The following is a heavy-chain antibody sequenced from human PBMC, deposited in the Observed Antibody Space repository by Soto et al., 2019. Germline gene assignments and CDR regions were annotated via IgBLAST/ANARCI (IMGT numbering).Heavy chain of an antibody. CDR2: IIANNGTA. V-gene: IGHV1-69*05. CDR1: GGTFSSYA. CDR3: AREALYSSGWYYSDY. D-gene: IGHD6-13*01. Sequence: SVKVSCKASGGTFSSYAISWVRQAPGQGLEWMGGIIANNGTANYAEKFRGRVTMTTDASTSTAYMELRSLRSDDTAVYYCAREALYSSGWYYSDYWGQGTPVTVSS. J-gene: IGHJ4*02.